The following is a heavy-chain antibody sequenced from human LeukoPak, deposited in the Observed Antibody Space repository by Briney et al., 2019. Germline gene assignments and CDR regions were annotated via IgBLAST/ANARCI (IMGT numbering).Heavy chain of an antibody. CDR2: VYYSGST. D-gene: IGHD1-26*01. CDR3: ARPNSGTYVARAFDI. Sequence: SETLSLTCTVSGGSISSSSYYWGWIRQPPGKGLEWIGSVYYSGSTYYTPSLKSRATISVDTSKNQFSLKLTSVTAADTAVYYCARPNSGTYVARAFDIWGHGTLVSVSS. J-gene: IGHJ3*02. CDR1: GGSISSSSYY. V-gene: IGHV4-39*01.